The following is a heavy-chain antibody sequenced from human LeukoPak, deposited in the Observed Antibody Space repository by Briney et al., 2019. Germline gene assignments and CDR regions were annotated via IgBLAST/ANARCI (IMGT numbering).Heavy chain of an antibody. Sequence: SETLSLTCTVSGGSVSSSSYYWSWIRQPPGKGLDWIGYIYYSGSTNYNPSLKSRVTISVDTSKNQFSLKLSSVTAADTAVYYCARGSPYYSDSSGYYGYYYDMDVWGQGTTVTVSS. J-gene: IGHJ6*02. CDR2: IYYSGST. D-gene: IGHD3-22*01. CDR1: GGSVSSSSYY. V-gene: IGHV4-61*01. CDR3: ARGSPYYSDSSGYYGYYYDMDV.